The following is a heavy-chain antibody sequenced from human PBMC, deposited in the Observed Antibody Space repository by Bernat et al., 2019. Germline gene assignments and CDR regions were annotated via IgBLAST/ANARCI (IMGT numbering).Heavy chain of an antibody. Sequence: QVQLVESGGGLVKPGGSLRLSCAASGFTFSSYGMHWVRQAPGKGLEWVAAISYDGSEKYHADSVKDRFTISRDNSKNSLYLQMNSLRPEDTAVYYCASGDSGRYDYYFDNWGQGTLVTVSS. D-gene: IGHD1-26*01. V-gene: IGHV3-30*03. J-gene: IGHJ4*02. CDR2: ISYDGSEK. CDR3: ASGDSGRYDYYFDN. CDR1: GFTFSSYG.